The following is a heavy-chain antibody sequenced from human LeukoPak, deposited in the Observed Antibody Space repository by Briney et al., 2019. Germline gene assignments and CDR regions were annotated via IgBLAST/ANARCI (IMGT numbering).Heavy chain of an antibody. CDR3: ARGSSIFGVVEN. Sequence: EASVKVSCKASGYTFTSYDINWVRQATGQGLEWMGIINPSGGSTSYAQKFQGRVTMTRDTSTSTVYMELSSLRSEDTAVYYCARGSSIFGVVENWGQGTLVTVSS. CDR1: GYTFTSYD. CDR2: INPSGGST. J-gene: IGHJ4*02. V-gene: IGHV1-46*01. D-gene: IGHD3-3*01.